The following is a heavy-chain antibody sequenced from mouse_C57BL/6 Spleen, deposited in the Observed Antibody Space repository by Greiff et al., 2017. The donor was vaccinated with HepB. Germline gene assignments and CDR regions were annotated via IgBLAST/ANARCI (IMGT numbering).Heavy chain of an antibody. D-gene: IGHD1-1*01. CDR3: ARGYYGSSYDYFDY. J-gene: IGHJ2*01. CDR2: ISSGGSYT. CDR1: GFTFSSYG. Sequence: EVKLEESGGDLVKPGGSLKLSCAASGFTFSSYGMSWVRQTPDKRLEWVATISSGGSYTYYPDSVKGRFTISRDNAKNTLYLQMSSLKSEDTAMYYCARGYYGSSYDYFDYWGQGTTLTVSS. V-gene: IGHV5-6*02.